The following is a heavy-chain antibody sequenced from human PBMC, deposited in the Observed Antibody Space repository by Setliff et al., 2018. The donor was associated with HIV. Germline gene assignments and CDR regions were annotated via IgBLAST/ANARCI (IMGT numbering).Heavy chain of an antibody. J-gene: IGHJ6*03. D-gene: IGHD6-13*01. CDR1: GYTFTSYA. CDR2: INGGNGKT. CDR3: ARGGSSWPGYYYYHMDV. V-gene: IGHV1-3*03. Sequence: ASVKVSCKASGYTFTSYAIHWVRQAPGQRLEWMGWINGGNGKTKYSQEFQGRVTITRDTSASTAYMELSSLRSEDMAVYYCARGGSSWPGYYYYHMDVWGKGTTVTVSS.